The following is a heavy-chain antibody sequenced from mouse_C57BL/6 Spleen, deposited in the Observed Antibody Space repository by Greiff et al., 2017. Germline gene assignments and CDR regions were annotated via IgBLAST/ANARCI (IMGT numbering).Heavy chain of an antibody. J-gene: IGHJ1*03. CDR3: ARGGTTVVEGWYFDV. D-gene: IGHD1-1*01. Sequence: EVQLQQSGPGLVKPSQSLSLTCPVTGYSITSGYYWNWIRQFPGNKLEWMGYISYDGSNNYNPSLKNRISITSDTSKNQFFLKLNAVTTEDTATSYCARGGTTVVEGWYFDVWGTGTTVTVSS. CDR2: ISYDGSN. CDR1: GYSITSGYY. V-gene: IGHV3-6*01.